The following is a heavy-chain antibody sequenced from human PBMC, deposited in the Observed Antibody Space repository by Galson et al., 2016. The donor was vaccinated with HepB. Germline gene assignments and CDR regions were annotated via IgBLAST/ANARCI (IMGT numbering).Heavy chain of an antibody. V-gene: IGHV3-53*01. J-gene: IGHJ6*03. Sequence: SLRLSCAPSGFSVSNNYMNWVRQAPGKGLEWVSDIYSGDYTYYADSVKGRFTISRDISKNTLYLQMNRLRAEDTAVYYCARDLVVTRNYYYYHYMDVWGKGTTVTVSS. D-gene: IGHD3-22*01. CDR1: GFSVSNNY. CDR3: ARDLVVTRNYYYYHYMDV. CDR2: IYSGDYT.